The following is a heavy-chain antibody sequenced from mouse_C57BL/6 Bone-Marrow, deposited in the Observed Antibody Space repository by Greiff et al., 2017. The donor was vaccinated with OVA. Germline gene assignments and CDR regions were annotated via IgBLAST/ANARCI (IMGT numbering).Heavy chain of an antibody. Sequence: QVQLQQSGAELVKPGASVKISCKASGYAFSSYWMNWVKQRPGKGLEWIGQIYPGDGDTNYNGKFKGKATLTADKSSSTAYMQLSSLTSEDSAVYFCERSRLRRATWFAYWGQGTLVTVSA. CDR3: ERSRLRRATWFAY. CDR1: GYAFSSYW. J-gene: IGHJ3*01. D-gene: IGHD2-4*01. V-gene: IGHV1-80*01. CDR2: IYPGDGDT.